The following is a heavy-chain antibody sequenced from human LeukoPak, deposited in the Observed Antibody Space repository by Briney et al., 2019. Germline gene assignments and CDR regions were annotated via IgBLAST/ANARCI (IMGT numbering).Heavy chain of an antibody. CDR2: IKSKTDGGTT. CDR1: GFTFSNAW. V-gene: IGHV3-15*01. Sequence: GGSLRLSCAASGFTFSNAWMTWVRQAPGKGLEWVGRIKSKTDGGTTDHAAPVKGRFTISRDDSKNTLYLQMNSLKSEDTAVYYCATSSRPILMTDYWGQGTLVTVSS. J-gene: IGHJ4*02. CDR3: ATSSRPILMTDY. D-gene: IGHD2-21*01.